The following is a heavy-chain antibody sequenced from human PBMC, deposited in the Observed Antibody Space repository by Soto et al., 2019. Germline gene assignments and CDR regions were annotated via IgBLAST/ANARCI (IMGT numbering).Heavy chain of an antibody. Sequence: QVQLVESGGGVVQPGRSLRLSCAASGFTFSSYGMHWVRQAPGKGLEWVAVIWNDGSNKYYADSVKGRFTISRDNSKNTLYLQMNSLRAEDTAVYYCAREGASGSYSVFDYWGQGTLVTVSS. J-gene: IGHJ4*02. CDR3: AREGASGSYSVFDY. V-gene: IGHV3-33*01. CDR1: GFTFSSYG. CDR2: IWNDGSNK. D-gene: IGHD1-26*01.